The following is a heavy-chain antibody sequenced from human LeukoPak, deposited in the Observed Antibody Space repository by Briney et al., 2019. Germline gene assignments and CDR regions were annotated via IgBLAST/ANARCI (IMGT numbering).Heavy chain of an antibody. CDR1: GFTFSSYW. V-gene: IGHV3-74*01. CDR2: INSDGSST. D-gene: IGHD1-14*01. Sequence: GGSLRLSCAASGFTFSSYWMHWVRQAPGKGLVWVSRINSDGSSTSYADSVKGRFTISRDNAKNTLYLQMNSLRAEDTAVYYCARSPAGANYYLDVWGKGTTVTISS. J-gene: IGHJ6*03. CDR3: ARSPAGANYYLDV.